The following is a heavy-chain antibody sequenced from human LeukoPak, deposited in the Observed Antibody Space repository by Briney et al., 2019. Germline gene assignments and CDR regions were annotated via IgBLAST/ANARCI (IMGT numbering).Heavy chain of an antibody. V-gene: IGHV1-58*02. J-gene: IGHJ1*01. CDR3: AAGIGSRPEYFHY. CDR1: GFTFTSSV. CDR2: IVVGSGNT. D-gene: IGHD1-26*01. Sequence: TSVKVSCKASGFTFTSSVMHWVRQARGQRLEWIGWIVVGSGNTNYAQKFQERVTITRDKSTSTAYMELSSLRSEDTAVYYCAAGIGSRPEYFHYWGQGTLVTVSS.